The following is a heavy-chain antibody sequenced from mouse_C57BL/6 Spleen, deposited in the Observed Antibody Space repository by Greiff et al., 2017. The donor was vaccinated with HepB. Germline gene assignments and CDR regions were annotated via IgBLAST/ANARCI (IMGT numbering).Heavy chain of an antibody. Sequence: EVQLVESGGGLVKPGGSLKLSCAASGFTFSSYAMSWVRQTPEKRLEWVATISDGGSYTYYPDNVKGRFTISRDNAKNNLYLQMSHLKSEDTAMYYCARDRGYGNYWYFDVWGTGTTVTVSS. CDR2: ISDGGSYT. D-gene: IGHD1-1*02. CDR1: GFTFSSYA. CDR3: ARDRGYGNYWYFDV. V-gene: IGHV5-4*01. J-gene: IGHJ1*03.